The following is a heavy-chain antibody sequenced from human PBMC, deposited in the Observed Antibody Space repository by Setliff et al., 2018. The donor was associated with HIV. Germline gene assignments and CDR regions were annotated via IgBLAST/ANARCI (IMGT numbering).Heavy chain of an antibody. D-gene: IGHD1-26*01. CDR3: AKAPYPQYSGNYYGTSAGTFDY. Sequence: HPGGSLRLSCVASGFTFSNYGMHWVRQAPGKGLGWVAAIWYDRSNKYHADSVKGRLTISRDNSKNTLYLQMNSLRAEDTAVYYCAKAPYPQYSGNYYGTSAGTFDYWGQGTLVTVSS. V-gene: IGHV3-33*06. CDR2: IWYDRSNK. J-gene: IGHJ4*02. CDR1: GFTFSNYG.